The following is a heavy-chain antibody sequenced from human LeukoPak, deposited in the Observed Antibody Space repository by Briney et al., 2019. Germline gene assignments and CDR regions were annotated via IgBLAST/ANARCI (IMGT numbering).Heavy chain of an antibody. CDR2: INSDGSST. J-gene: IGHJ5*02. Sequence: GGSLRLSCAASGFTFSSYWMHWVRQAPGKGLVWVSRINSDGSSTSYADSVKGRFTISRDNAKNTLYLQMNSLRAEDTAVYYCARVSAVSFRYSGSYPAWGQGTLVTVSS. CDR3: ARVSAVSFRYSGSYPA. V-gene: IGHV3-74*01. D-gene: IGHD1-26*01. CDR1: GFTFSSYW.